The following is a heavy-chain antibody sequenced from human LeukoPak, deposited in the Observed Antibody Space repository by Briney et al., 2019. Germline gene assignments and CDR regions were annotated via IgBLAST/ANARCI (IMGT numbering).Heavy chain of an antibody. CDR3: ANPPHGDYDNWFDP. CDR2: ISGSSVST. D-gene: IGHD4-17*01. J-gene: IGHJ5*02. Sequence: GGSLRLSCVASGFTFSSYAMSWVRQAPGKGLEWVSAISGSSVSTYYADSVKGRFTISRDNSKNTLYLQMNSLRAEDTAVYYCANPPHGDYDNWFDPWGQGTLVTVSS. V-gene: IGHV3-23*01. CDR1: GFTFSSYA.